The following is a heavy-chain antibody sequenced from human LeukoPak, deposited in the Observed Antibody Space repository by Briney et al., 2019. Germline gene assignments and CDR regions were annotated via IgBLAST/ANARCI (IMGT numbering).Heavy chain of an antibody. CDR3: ARDRVQLWFLLSY. D-gene: IGHD5-18*01. Sequence: VASVKVSCKASGYTFTGYYMHWVRQAPGQGLERMGWLNPNSGVTNYAQKFQGRVTMTRDTSISTAYMELSRLISDDTAVYYCARDRVQLWFLLSYWGQGTLVTVSS. J-gene: IGHJ4*02. V-gene: IGHV1-2*02. CDR1: GYTFTGYY. CDR2: LNPNSGVT.